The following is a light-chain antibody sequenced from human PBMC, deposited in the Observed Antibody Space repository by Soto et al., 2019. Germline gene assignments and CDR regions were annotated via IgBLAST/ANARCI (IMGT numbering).Light chain of an antibody. V-gene: IGKV1-12*01. J-gene: IGKJ4*01. CDR3: QQASSFPLT. Sequence: IQMTQSPSSVSASVGDSVTITCRASQLISSWLAWYQVKPGKAPKLLIYGASNRESGVPSRFSGIESGTLFTLTINSLQPEDFATYYCQQASSFPLTFGGGTEVEV. CDR2: GAS. CDR1: QLISSW.